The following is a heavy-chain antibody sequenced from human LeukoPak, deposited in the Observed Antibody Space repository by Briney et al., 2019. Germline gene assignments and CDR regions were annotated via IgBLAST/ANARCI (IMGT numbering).Heavy chain of an antibody. CDR3: ARDPGISAAGTVGYFDY. J-gene: IGHJ4*02. CDR1: GFTFSTYW. D-gene: IGHD6-13*01. Sequence: GGSLRLSCAVSGFTFSTYWMTWVRQAPGKGLEWVANIREDGSVRCNVDSVKGRFTISRDNAENSLYLQMNSLRAEDTAVYYCARDPGISAAGTVGYFDYWGQGTLVTVSS. CDR2: IREDGSVR. V-gene: IGHV3-7*01.